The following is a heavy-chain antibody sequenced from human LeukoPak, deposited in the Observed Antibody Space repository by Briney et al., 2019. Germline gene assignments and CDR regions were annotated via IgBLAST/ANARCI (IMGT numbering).Heavy chain of an antibody. CDR1: GFTFSSYW. Sequence: PGGSLRLSCAASGFTFSSYWMSWVRQAPGKGLEWVANIKQDGSEKYYVDSVKGRFTISRDNAKKSLYLQMNSLRAEDTAVYYCARSKASGWAVPRNFDHWGQGTLVTVSS. D-gene: IGHD3-22*01. CDR3: ARSKASGWAVPRNFDH. V-gene: IGHV3-7*01. J-gene: IGHJ4*02. CDR2: IKQDGSEK.